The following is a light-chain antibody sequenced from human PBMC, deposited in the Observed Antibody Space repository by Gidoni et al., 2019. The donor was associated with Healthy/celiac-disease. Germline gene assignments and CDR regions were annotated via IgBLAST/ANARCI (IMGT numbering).Light chain of an antibody. J-gene: IGKJ4*01. CDR3: QQSYSTPPLT. CDR1: QSISSY. Sequence: DIQMTQSPSSLSASVGDRVTITCRASQSISSYLNWYQQKPGKAPKLLIYAASSLQSGVPSRCSGSESGTDFTLNISSLQPEDFATYYCQQSYSTPPLTFGGGTKVEIK. V-gene: IGKV1-39*01. CDR2: AAS.